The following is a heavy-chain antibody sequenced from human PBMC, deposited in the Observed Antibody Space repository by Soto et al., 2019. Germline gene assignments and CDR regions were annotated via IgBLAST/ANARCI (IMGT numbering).Heavy chain of an antibody. CDR1: GFTFGDYA. V-gene: IGHV3-23*01. D-gene: IGHD4-17*01. J-gene: IGHJ5*02. CDR3: VRFRESTSVTTVDP. CDR2: ISGSGSDT. Sequence: VQVLESGGGLAQPGGSLRLSCGASGFTFGDYAMSWVRQAPGKGLEWVSTISGSGSDTHYAESVKGRFTIFRDNSKNTVFLQMNILKDDDTAVYYCVRFRESTSVTTVDPWGQGTLVVVSS.